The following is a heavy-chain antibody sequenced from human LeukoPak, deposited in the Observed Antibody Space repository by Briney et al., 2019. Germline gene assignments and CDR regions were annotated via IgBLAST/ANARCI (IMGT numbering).Heavy chain of an antibody. CDR3: ARVSAAYYDISQAPEYFQH. CDR1: GFTFSSYE. J-gene: IGHJ1*01. V-gene: IGHV3-48*03. Sequence: PGGSLRLSCAASGFTFSSYEMNWVRQAPGKGLEWVSYISSSGSTTYYADSVKGRFTISRDNAKNSLYLQMNSLRAEDTAVYYCARVSAAYYDISQAPEYFQHWGQGTLVTVSS. D-gene: IGHD3-9*01. CDR2: ISSSGSTT.